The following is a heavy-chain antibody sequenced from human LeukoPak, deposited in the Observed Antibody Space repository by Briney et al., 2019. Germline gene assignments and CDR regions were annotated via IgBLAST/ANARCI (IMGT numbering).Heavy chain of an antibody. D-gene: IGHD3-10*01. V-gene: IGHV2-5*02. CDR3: AHSYYYGSGSYYNVWFDR. J-gene: IGHJ5*02. Sequence: ESGPTLVKPTQTLTLTCTFPGFSLDTSGVAVGWIRQSPGEALEWLALIYWDDDKHYSPSLKSRLTIIKDTPKNQVFLTMTNMDPVDTATYYCAHSYYYGSGSYYNVWFDRWGQGTLVTVSS. CDR2: IYWDDDK. CDR1: GFSLDTSGVA.